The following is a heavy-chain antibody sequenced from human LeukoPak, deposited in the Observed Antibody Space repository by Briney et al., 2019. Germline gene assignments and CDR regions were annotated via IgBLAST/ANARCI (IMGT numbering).Heavy chain of an antibody. J-gene: IGHJ5*02. Sequence: GGSLRLSCAASGFTFSSYWMHWVRQAPGKGLEWVANIKQDGTNKYYADSVKGRFTISRDNSKNTLYLQMNSLRAEDTAVYYCARDSLGTSSGWFDPWGQGTPVTVSS. CDR3: ARDSLGTSSGWFDP. D-gene: IGHD6-19*01. CDR2: IKQDGTNK. CDR1: GFTFSSYW. V-gene: IGHV3-7*01.